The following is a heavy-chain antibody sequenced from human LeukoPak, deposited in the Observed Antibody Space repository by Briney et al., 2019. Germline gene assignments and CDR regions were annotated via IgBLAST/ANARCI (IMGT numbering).Heavy chain of an antibody. CDR2: ISGGGENT. CDR1: GFTFINYG. CDR3: ANGAAAGTPTIGDY. D-gene: IGHD6-13*01. Sequence: GGSLRLSCAASGFTFINYGMSWVRQAPGKGLEWVSVISGGGENTYYADSVEGRFTISRDNSKNTLYLQMNSLRAEDTAVYYCANGAAAGTPTIGDYWGQGTLVTVSS. J-gene: IGHJ4*02. V-gene: IGHV3-23*01.